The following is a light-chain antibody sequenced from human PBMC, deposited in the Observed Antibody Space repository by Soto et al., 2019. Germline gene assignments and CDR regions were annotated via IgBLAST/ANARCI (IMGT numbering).Light chain of an antibody. CDR2: GNS. V-gene: IGLV1-40*01. CDR1: SSNIGAGYA. CDR3: QSYDSSLSCDV. J-gene: IGLJ1*01. Sequence: QPVLTQPPSVSGAPGQRVTISCTGSSSNIGAGYAVHWYQQLPGTTPKLLIYGNSNRPSGVPDRFSGSKSGTSASLAITGLQAEDEADYYCQSYDSSLSCDVFGTGTKLTVL.